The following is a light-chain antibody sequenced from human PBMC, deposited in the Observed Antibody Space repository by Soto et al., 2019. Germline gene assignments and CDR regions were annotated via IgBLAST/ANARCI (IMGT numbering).Light chain of an antibody. CDR1: QSVSSSY. J-gene: IGKJ2*01. CDR2: GAS. V-gene: IGKV3-20*01. Sequence: EIVLTQSPGTLSLSPGERATLSCRASQSVSSSYLAWYQQKPGQAPRLLIHGASFRATGIPDRFSGSGSGTDFTLTINRLEPEAFAVYYCQQYGSSPLYTFGQGTKLEIK. CDR3: QQYGSSPLYT.